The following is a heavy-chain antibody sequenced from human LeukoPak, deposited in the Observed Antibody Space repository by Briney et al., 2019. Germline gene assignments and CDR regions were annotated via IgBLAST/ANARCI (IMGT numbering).Heavy chain of an antibody. Sequence: GGSLRLSCAASGFSFSSHGMSWVRQAPGKGLEWVSGIIGGAGSTYYADSVKGRFTISGDNSKNTLFLQMNSLRAEDTAVYYCAKDRPTVYSSSWLHFLDSWGQGTLVTVSS. CDR3: AKDRPTVYSSSWLHFLDS. V-gene: IGHV3-23*01. CDR1: GFSFSSHG. J-gene: IGHJ4*02. D-gene: IGHD6-13*01. CDR2: IIGGAGST.